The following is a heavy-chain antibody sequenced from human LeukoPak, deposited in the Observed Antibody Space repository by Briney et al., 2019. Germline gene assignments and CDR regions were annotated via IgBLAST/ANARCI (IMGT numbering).Heavy chain of an antibody. V-gene: IGHV3-23*01. CDR2: ISSGGITT. Sequence: GGSLRLSCAASGFTFSNYAMSWVRQAPGKGLEWVSTISSGGITTYYADSAKGRFTISRDNSKNSMYLQMNSLTADDTAVYYCPRQSYASGWNPFDCWGQGILVTVSS. CDR3: PRQSYASGWNPFDC. J-gene: IGHJ4*02. CDR1: GFTFSNYA. D-gene: IGHD6-19*01.